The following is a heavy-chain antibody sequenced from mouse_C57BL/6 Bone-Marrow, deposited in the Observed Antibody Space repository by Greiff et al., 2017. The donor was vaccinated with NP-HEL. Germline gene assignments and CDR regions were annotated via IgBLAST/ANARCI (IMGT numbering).Heavy chain of an antibody. CDR2: ISSGGDYI. D-gene: IGHD1-1*01. CDR3: TRGGYYGSSNAMDY. J-gene: IGHJ4*01. CDR1: GFTFSSYA. Sequence: EVQVVESGEGLVKPGGSLKLSCAASGFTFSSYAMSWVRQTPEKRLEWVAYISSGGDYIYYADTVKGRFTISRDNARNTLYLQMSSLKSEDTAMYYCTRGGYYGSSNAMDYWGQGTSVTVSS. V-gene: IGHV5-9-1*02.